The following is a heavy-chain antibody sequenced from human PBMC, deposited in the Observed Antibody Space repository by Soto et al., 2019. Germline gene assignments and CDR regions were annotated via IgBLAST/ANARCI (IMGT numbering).Heavy chain of an antibody. D-gene: IGHD1-1*01. CDR1: GGSISSGGYY. V-gene: IGHV4-31*03. Sequence: SETLSLTCTVSGGSISSGGYYWSWIRQHPGKGLEWIGYIYYSGSTYYNPSLKSRVTISVDTSKNQFSLKLSSVTAADTAVYYCARDDRWNLDYWGQGTLVIVSS. CDR3: ARDDRWNLDY. J-gene: IGHJ4*02. CDR2: IYYSGST.